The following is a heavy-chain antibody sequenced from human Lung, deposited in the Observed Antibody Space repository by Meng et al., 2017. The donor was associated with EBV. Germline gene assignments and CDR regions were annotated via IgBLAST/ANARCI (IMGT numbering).Heavy chain of an antibody. CDR2: IHHSGST. CDR1: SGSISSSRW. CDR3: ARRKSSSWYYFDY. J-gene: IGHJ4*02. V-gene: IGHV4-4*02. Sequence: QGQLQESGPGLVKPSGTLSLTCAVSSGSISSSRWWSWIRQPPGKGLEWIGEIHHSGSTKDNPSLKSRVSISVDKSKNQFFLNLTSVTAADTGVYYCARRKSSSWYYFDYWGQGILVTVSS. D-gene: IGHD2-2*01.